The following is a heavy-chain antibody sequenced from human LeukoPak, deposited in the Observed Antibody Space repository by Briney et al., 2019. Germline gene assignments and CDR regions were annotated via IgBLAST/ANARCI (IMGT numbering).Heavy chain of an antibody. D-gene: IGHD3-10*01. CDR2: ITRGDSK. V-gene: IGHV3-48*04. CDR1: GFTFSSYT. CDR3: ARELEVRGVIPNWFDP. Sequence: GGSLRLSCAASGFTFSSYTISWVRQAPGKGLEWISSITRGDSKYYAESVKGRFTISRDNTEKSLHLQMSGLRAEDTAVYYCARELEVRGVIPNWFDPWGQGTLVTVSS. J-gene: IGHJ5*02.